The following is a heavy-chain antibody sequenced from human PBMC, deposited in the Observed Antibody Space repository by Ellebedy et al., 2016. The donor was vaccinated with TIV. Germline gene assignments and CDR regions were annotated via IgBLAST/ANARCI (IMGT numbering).Heavy chain of an antibody. J-gene: IGHJ4*02. Sequence: GGSLRLSXAASGSTFSSYGMHWVRQVPGKGLEWVAVIWYDGSNKYYADSVKGRFTISRDNSKNTLYLQMNSLRAEDTAVYYCARHYGDYGKDHWGQGTLVTVSS. V-gene: IGHV3-33*01. CDR3: ARHYGDYGKDH. CDR2: IWYDGSNK. D-gene: IGHD4-17*01. CDR1: GSTFSSYG.